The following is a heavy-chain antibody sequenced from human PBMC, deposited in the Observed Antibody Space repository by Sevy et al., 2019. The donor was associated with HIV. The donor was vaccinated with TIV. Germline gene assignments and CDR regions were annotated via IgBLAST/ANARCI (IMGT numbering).Heavy chain of an antibody. CDR2: IYSGDRT. J-gene: IGHJ6*02. CDR3: ARDRVTYYYDSSGYYTSGYGMDV. D-gene: IGHD3-22*01. Sequence: GGSLRLSCAASGFTVSSNYMSWVRQAPGKGLEWVSVIYSGDRTDYADSVKGRFTISRDNSKNTLYLQMNSRRAEDTAVYYCARDRVTYYYDSSGYYTSGYGMDVWGQGTTVTVSS. V-gene: IGHV3-53*01. CDR1: GFTVSSNY.